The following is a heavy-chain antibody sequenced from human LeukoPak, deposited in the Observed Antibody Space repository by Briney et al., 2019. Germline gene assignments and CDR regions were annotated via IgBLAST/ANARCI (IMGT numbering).Heavy chain of an antibody. Sequence: SETLSLTCTVSGGSISSSNYYWGWIRQPPGKGLEWIGSLFYSGNTYYNPSLKSRVTISVDTSKNQLSLKVRSVTATDTAVYSCVRHSAYHTSFDHWGQGTLVTVSS. CDR2: LFYSGNT. CDR3: VRHSAYHTSFDH. CDR1: GGSISSSNYY. V-gene: IGHV4-39*01. J-gene: IGHJ4*02.